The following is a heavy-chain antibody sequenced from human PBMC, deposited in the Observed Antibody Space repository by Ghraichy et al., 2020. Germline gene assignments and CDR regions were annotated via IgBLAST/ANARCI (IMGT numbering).Heavy chain of an antibody. J-gene: IGHJ6*02. D-gene: IGHD5-24*01. V-gene: IGHV3-9*01. CDR1: GFDFHISP. CDR2: ITWNSGSI. Sequence: GGSLRLSCSASGFDFHISPMHWVRRRPGKGLEWVSGITWNSGSIDYADSVKGRFFISRDNAKNFLFLQMDSLRVEDTAMYYCVKGMDTIMIQRGNLFYNYGLDAWGQGTTVTVSS. CDR3: VKGMDTIMIQRGNLFYNYGLDA.